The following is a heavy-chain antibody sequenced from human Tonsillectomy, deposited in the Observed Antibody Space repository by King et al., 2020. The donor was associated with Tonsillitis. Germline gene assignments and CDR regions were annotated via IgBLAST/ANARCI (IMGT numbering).Heavy chain of an antibody. CDR2: IHYSGST. D-gene: IGHD3-10*01. J-gene: IGHJ3*02. CDR1: GGSISSYY. CDR3: ARHSGGNHDVFDI. V-gene: IGHV4-59*08. Sequence: VQLQESGPGLVKSSETLSLTCTVSGGSISSYYWTWLRQPPGKGLEWIGYIHYSGSTNYNPSLKSRVTISVDTSKNQFSLKLSPVTAVDTAVYYCARHSGGNHDVFDIWGQGTLVTVSS.